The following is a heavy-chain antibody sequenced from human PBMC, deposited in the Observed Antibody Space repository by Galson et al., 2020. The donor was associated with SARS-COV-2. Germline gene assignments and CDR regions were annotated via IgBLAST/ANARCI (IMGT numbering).Heavy chain of an antibody. CDR2: INHSGST. V-gene: IGHV4-34*01. J-gene: IGHJ3*02. CDR1: GGSFSGYY. D-gene: IGHD3-22*01. Sequence: SETLSLTCAVYGGSFSGYYWSWIRQPPGKGLEWIGEINHSGSTNYNPSLKSRVTISVDTSKNQFSLKLSSVTAADTAVYYCARFLQDSSGLDAFDIWGQGTMVTVSS. CDR3: ARFLQDSSGLDAFDI.